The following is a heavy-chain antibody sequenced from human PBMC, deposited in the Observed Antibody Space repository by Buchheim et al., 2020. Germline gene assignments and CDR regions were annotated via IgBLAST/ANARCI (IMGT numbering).Heavy chain of an antibody. J-gene: IGHJ4*02. V-gene: IGHV3-33*01. D-gene: IGHD4/OR15-4a*01. CDR2: IWYDGSNK. Sequence: QVQLVESGGGVVQPGRSLRLSCAASGFTFSSSGMHWVRQAPGKGLEWVAVIWYDGSNKYYADSVKGRFTISRDKSKHVLYLQMNSLRAEDTAVYSCARDEVRIGAGHFDYWGQRTL. CDR3: ARDEVRIGAGHFDY. CDR1: GFTFSSSG.